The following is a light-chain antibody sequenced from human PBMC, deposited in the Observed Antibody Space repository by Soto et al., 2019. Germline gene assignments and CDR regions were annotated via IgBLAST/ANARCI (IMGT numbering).Light chain of an antibody. CDR2: EIT. J-gene: IGLJ1*01. V-gene: IGLV2-8*01. CDR3: SSYAGSNNYV. Sequence: QSTLTQPPSASGSPGQSVTISCTGTSSDIGGYNFVSWYQHHPDKAPKLMIYEITKRPSGVPARFSGSKSDNTASLTVSGLQAEDEADYYCSSYAGSNNYVFGTGTKVTVL. CDR1: SSDIGGYNF.